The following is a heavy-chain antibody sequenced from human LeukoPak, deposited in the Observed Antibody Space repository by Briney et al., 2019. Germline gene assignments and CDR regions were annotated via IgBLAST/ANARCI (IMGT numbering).Heavy chain of an antibody. CDR1: GFTFGDYA. CDR2: IRSKAYGGTT. CDR3: TRVTRYFDWLLSPAFDY. Sequence: GRSLRLSCTASGFTFGDYAMSWVRQAPGKGLERVGFIRSKAYGGTTEYAASVKGRFTISRDDSKSIAYLQMNSLKTEDTAVYYCTRVTRYFDWLLSPAFDYWGQGTLVTVSS. D-gene: IGHD3-9*01. V-gene: IGHV3-49*04. J-gene: IGHJ4*02.